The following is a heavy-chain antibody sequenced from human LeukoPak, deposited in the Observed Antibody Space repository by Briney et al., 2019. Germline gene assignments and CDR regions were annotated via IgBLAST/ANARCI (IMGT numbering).Heavy chain of an antibody. D-gene: IGHD2-8*01. Sequence: GGSLRLSCAASEFIVTNYHMNWVRQAPGKGLEWVSNIFDDGTTYYADSVKGRFTISRDISKNTAYLQMNSLRVEDTAVYYCARDPNDGYAFLDYWGQGTVVTASS. J-gene: IGHJ4*02. CDR1: EFIVTNYH. CDR2: IFDDGTT. V-gene: IGHV3-66*02. CDR3: ARDPNDGYAFLDY.